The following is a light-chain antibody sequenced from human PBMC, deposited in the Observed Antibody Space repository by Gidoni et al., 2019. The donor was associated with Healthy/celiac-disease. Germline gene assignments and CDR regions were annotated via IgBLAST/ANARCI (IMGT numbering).Light chain of an antibody. CDR2: AAS. J-gene: IGKJ2*01. Sequence: DIQLNQSPSSLSASVGDRVTITCRESQSISSYLNWYQQKPGKAPKLLIYAASSLQSGVPSRFSGSGSGTDCTLTISSLQPEDFATYYCQQSYSTFATFGQGTKLEIK. CDR1: QSISSY. V-gene: IGKV1-39*01. CDR3: QQSYSTFAT.